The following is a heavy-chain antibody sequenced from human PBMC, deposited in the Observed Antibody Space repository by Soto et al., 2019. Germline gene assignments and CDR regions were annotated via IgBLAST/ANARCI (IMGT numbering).Heavy chain of an antibody. J-gene: IGHJ3*02. CDR3: AKEWGPPDAFDI. Sequence: GGSLRLSCAASGFTFSSYAMSWVRQAPGKGLEWVSAISGSGGSTYYADSVKGRFTISRDNSKNTLYLQMNSLRAEDTALYFCAKEWGPPDAFDIWGQGTMVTVSS. V-gene: IGHV3-23*01. D-gene: IGHD7-27*01. CDR1: GFTFSSYA. CDR2: ISGSGGST.